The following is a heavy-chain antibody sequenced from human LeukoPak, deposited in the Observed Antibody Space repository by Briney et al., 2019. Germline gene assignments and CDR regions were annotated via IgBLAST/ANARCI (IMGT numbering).Heavy chain of an antibody. CDR3: ARAYCGGDCYSSTGYFDY. CDR1: GGTFSSYA. Sequence: ASVKVSCKASGGTFSSYAISWVRQAPGQGLEWMGGIIPIFGTANYAQKFQGRVTITADESTSTAYMELRSLRSEDTAVYHCARAYCGGDCYSSTGYFDYWGQGTLVTVSS. D-gene: IGHD2-21*02. J-gene: IGHJ4*02. CDR2: IIPIFGTA. V-gene: IGHV1-69*13.